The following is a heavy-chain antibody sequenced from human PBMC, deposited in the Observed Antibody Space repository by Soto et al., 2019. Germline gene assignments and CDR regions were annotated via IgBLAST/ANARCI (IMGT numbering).Heavy chain of an antibody. CDR2: INSSGST. CDR3: SRRAPEVFDP. J-gene: IGHJ5*02. CDR1: GGSFGSSAYY. Sequence: PSETLSLTCTVSGGSFGSSAYYWGWIRRAPGKGLEWIGSINSSGSTFSNPSLKSRVTLSVDTSKNQFSLKLTSVTAADTALYYCSRRAPEVFDPWGQGTLVTVSS. V-gene: IGHV4-39*01.